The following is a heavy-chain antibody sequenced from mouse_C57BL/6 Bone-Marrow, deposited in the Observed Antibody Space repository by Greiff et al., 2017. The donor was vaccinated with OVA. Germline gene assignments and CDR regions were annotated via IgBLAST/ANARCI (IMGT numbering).Heavy chain of an antibody. CDR3: ATPHSSGYVGYYAMDY. V-gene: IGHV1-74*01. CDR1: GYTFTSYW. D-gene: IGHD3-2*02. Sequence: VQLQQPGAELVKPGASVKVSCKASGYTFTSYWMHWVKQRPGQGLEWIGRIHPSDSDTNYNQKFKGKATLTVDKSSSTAYMQLSSLTSEDSAVYYCATPHSSGYVGYYAMDYWGQGTSVTVSS. J-gene: IGHJ4*01. CDR2: IHPSDSDT.